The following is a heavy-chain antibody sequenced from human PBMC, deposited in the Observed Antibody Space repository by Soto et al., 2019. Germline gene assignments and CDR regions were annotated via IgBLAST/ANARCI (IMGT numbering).Heavy chain of an antibody. CDR2: IYISGRT. Sequence: QVQLQESGPGLVKPSQTLSLTCTVSCGSISSGGYYWSLIRQHPGKGLEWMGYIYISGRTYYNPPLKCRVTMSVDTCTNQVSRKLSSATAADTSVYDCASLIASATYWGQEPMVTVSS. CDR3: ASLIASATY. D-gene: IGHD6-13*01. V-gene: IGHV4-31*03. J-gene: IGHJ4*02. CDR1: CGSISSGGYY.